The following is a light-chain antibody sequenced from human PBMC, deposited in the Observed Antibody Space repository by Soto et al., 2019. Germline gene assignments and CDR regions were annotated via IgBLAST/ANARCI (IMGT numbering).Light chain of an antibody. V-gene: IGKV1-5*01. CDR1: QSISSW. CDR3: QQYNSYSRT. CDR2: DAS. Sequence: DIQMTQSPSTLSASVGDKVTITCRASQSISSWLAWYQQKPGKAPKLLIFDASSLESGVPPRFSGSGSGTEFTLPISSLQPDDFAIYYCQQYNSYSRTFGQGTKVEIK. J-gene: IGKJ1*01.